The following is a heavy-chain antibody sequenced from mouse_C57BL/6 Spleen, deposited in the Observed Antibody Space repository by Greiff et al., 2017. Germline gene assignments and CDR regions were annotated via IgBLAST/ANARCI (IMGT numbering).Heavy chain of an antibody. J-gene: IGHJ3*01. CDR3: ARHGGRGPFAY. Sequence: DVMLVESGGGLVKPGGSLKLSCAASGFTFSSYTMSWVRQTPEKRLEWVATISGGGGNTYYPESVKGRFTISRDNAKNTLYLQMSSLRSEDTALYYCARHGGRGPFAYWGQGTLVTVSA. D-gene: IGHD1-1*01. CDR2: ISGGGGNT. V-gene: IGHV5-9*01. CDR1: GFTFSSYT.